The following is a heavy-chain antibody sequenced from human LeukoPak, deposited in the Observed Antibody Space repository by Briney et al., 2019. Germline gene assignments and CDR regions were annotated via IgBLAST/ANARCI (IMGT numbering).Heavy chain of an antibody. CDR1: GGSISSYY. CDR3: ARHRGLYYYDSSTQNFDY. CDR2: IYYSGST. V-gene: IGHV4-59*01. D-gene: IGHD3-22*01. J-gene: IGHJ4*02. Sequence: SETLSLTCTVSGGSISSYYWSWIRQPPGKGLEWIGYIYYSGSTNYNPSLKSRVTISVDTSKNQFSLKLSSVTAADTAVYYCARHRGLYYYDSSTQNFDYWGQGTLVTVSS.